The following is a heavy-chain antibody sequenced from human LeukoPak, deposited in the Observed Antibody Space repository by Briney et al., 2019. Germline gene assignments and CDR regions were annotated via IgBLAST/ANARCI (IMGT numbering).Heavy chain of an antibody. Sequence: SETLSLTCTVSGGSISSYYWSWIRQPPGKGLEWIGYIYYSGSTNYNPSLRSRVTISVDTSKNQFSLDLRSVTAADTAVYYCARGPHYHDSSGYSPSYSYAMDVWGQGTTVTASS. CDR3: ARGPHYHDSSGYSPSYSYAMDV. J-gene: IGHJ6*02. CDR2: IYYSGST. D-gene: IGHD3-22*01. CDR1: GGSISSYY. V-gene: IGHV4-59*01.